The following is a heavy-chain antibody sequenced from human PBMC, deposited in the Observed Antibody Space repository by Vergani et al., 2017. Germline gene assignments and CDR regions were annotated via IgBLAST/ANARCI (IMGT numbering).Heavy chain of an antibody. J-gene: IGHJ4*02. D-gene: IGHD3-22*01. V-gene: IGHV3-7*03. Sequence: EVQLVESGGGLVQPGGSLRLSCAASGFTFSSYWMSWVRQAPGKGLEWVANKKQDGSEKYYVDSVKGRFTISRDNAKNSLYLQMNSLRAEDTAVYYCAREVDDWLCSSGYYLGFDYWGQGTLVTVSS. CDR1: GFTFSSYW. CDR2: KKQDGSEK. CDR3: AREVDDWLCSSGYYLGFDY.